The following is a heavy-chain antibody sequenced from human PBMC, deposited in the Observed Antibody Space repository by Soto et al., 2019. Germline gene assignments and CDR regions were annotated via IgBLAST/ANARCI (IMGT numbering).Heavy chain of an antibody. J-gene: IGHJ4*02. Sequence: PSETLSLTCAVYGGSFSGYYWSWIRQPPGKGLEWIGEINHSGSTNYNPSLKSRVTISVDTSKNQFSLKLSSVTAADTAVYYCASLAVAGPNWTPDYWGPGTLVTVSS. CDR3: ASLAVAGPNWTPDY. V-gene: IGHV4-34*01. D-gene: IGHD6-19*01. CDR2: INHSGST. CDR1: GGSFSGYY.